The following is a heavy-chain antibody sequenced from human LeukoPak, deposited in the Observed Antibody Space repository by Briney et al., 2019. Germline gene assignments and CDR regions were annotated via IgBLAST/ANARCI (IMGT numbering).Heavy chain of an antibody. V-gene: IGHV2-5*02. D-gene: IGHD3-16*02. Sequence: SGPTLVKPPQTLTLTCTFSGFSLITSGVGVGWIRQPPGKALEWLALIYWDDDKRYSPSLKSRLTITKDTSKNQVVLTMTNMDPVDTATYYCAHSGYDYVWGSYHSMDTFDYWGQGTLVTVSS. J-gene: IGHJ4*02. CDR1: GFSLITSGVG. CDR3: AHSGYDYVWGSYHSMDTFDY. CDR2: IYWDDDK.